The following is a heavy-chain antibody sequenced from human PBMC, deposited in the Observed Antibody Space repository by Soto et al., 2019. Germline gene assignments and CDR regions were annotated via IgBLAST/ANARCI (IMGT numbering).Heavy chain of an antibody. D-gene: IGHD2-21*01. CDR3: ARSAGAYKPFDS. J-gene: IGHJ5*01. V-gene: IGHV4-39*01. CDR2: IYYSGST. Sequence: SETLSLTCSVSGGSINSSSYFWGWVRQPPGKGLEWIGSIYYSGSTYYNPSLRSRVTISVDTSKNQFSLKLSSVTADDTALYYCARSAGAYKPFDSWGQGTLVTVSS. CDR1: GGSINSSSYF.